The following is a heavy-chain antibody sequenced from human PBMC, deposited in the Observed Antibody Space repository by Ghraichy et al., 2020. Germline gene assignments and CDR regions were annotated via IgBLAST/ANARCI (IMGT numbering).Heavy chain of an antibody. D-gene: IGHD6-6*01. Sequence: SETLSLTCTVSGGSISSYYWSWIRQPPGKGLEWIGYIYYSGSTNYNPSLKSRVTISVDTSKNQFSLKLSSVTAADTAVYYCARQAHGYYYYYYMDVWGKGPRSPSP. CDR2: IYYSGST. J-gene: IGHJ6*03. CDR1: GGSISSYY. CDR3: ARQAHGYYYYYYMDV. V-gene: IGHV4-59*08.